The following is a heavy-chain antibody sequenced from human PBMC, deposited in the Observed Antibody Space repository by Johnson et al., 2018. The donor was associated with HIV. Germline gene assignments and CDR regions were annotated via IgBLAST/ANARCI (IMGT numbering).Heavy chain of an antibody. CDR1: GFAFSNFG. CDR2: TSYDGNNK. CDR3: ATLAALYAFDI. J-gene: IGHJ3*02. Sequence: QVQLVESGGGVVQPGRSLRLSCAASGFAFSNFGMHWVRQAPGKGLEWVAATSYDGNNKYYTDSVKGRFTISRDNSKNTLYLQMNSLRAEDTAVYYCATLAALYAFDIWGQGTMVTVSS. D-gene: IGHD6-25*01. V-gene: IGHV3-30*03.